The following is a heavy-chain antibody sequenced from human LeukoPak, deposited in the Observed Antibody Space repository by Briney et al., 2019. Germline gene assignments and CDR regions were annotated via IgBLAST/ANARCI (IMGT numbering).Heavy chain of an antibody. CDR2: IYCIGST. D-gene: IGHD2/OR15-2a*01. V-gene: IGHV4-59*11. CDR3: ARSFHAYFDY. Sequence: SETLSLTCTVSGGSISSHYWSWIRQPPGKGLEWIGYIYCIGSTNYNPSLKSRVTISVDTSKNQFSLKLSSVTAADTAVYYCARSFHAYFDYWGQGTLVTVSS. CDR1: GGSISSHY. J-gene: IGHJ4*02.